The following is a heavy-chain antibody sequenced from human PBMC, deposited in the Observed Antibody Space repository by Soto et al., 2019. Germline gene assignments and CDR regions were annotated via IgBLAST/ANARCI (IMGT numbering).Heavy chain of an antibody. V-gene: IGHV3-33*05. D-gene: IGHD3-16*01. J-gene: IGHJ4*02. CDR3: ARWGTTGGLDV. Sequence: QVQLVESGGGVVQPGTSLRLSCVGSGFTFRSYVIHWVRQAPGKGLEWVALTSYDGSNNFYGDSVKGRFTISRHNSRNTVELQMDSLTFDDTALYYFARWGTTGGLDVWGQGTLVSVSS. CDR2: TSYDGSNN. CDR1: GFTFRSYV.